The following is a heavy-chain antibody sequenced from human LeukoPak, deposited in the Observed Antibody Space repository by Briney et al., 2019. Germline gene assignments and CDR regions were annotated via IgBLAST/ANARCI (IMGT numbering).Heavy chain of an antibody. CDR1: GGSISSSRYY. V-gene: IGHV4-39*01. CDR2: IYYSGST. Sequence: PSETLSLTCTVSGGSISSSRYYWGWIRQPPGKGLEWIGSIYYSGSTYYNPSLKSRVTISVDTSKNQFSLKLSSVTAADTAVYYCARWAVMTAINKLVPGDIGYWGQGTLVTVSS. J-gene: IGHJ4*02. CDR3: ARWAVMTAINKLVPGDIGY. D-gene: IGHD2-21*02.